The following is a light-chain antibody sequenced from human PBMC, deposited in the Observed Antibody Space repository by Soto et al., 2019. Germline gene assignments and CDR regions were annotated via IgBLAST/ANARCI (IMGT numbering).Light chain of an antibody. Sequence: EIVMTQSPATLSVSPGERATLSCRASQSVNSKLAWYQQKPSQAPRLLIYGASTRATGIPGRFSGSVSGTEFTLTISSLQSEDFAVYYCQQYNNWPPNTFGQGTKVEIK. J-gene: IGKJ1*01. CDR1: QSVNSK. CDR3: QQYNNWPPNT. CDR2: GAS. V-gene: IGKV3-15*01.